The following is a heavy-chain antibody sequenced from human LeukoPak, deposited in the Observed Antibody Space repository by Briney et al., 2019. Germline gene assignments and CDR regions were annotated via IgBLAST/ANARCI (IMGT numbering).Heavy chain of an antibody. J-gene: IGHJ2*01. CDR1: GGSISSYY. CDR2: IYYSGST. D-gene: IGHD2-8*02. Sequence: PSETLSLTCTVSGGSISSYYWSWIRQPPGKGLEWIGYIYYSGSTNYNPSLKSRVTISVDTSKNQFSLKLSSVAAADTAVYYCARVGGGVGWYFDLWGPGTLVTVSS. V-gene: IGHV4-59*12. CDR3: ARVGGGVGWYFDL.